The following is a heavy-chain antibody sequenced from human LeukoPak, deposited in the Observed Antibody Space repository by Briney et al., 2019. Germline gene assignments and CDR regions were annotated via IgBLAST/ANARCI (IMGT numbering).Heavy chain of an antibody. CDR1: GFTFSSYG. J-gene: IGHJ6*02. CDR3: AKVRRYFDKYAMDV. D-gene: IGHD3-9*01. Sequence: GGSLRLSCAASGFTFSSYGMHWVRQAPGEGLEWVAVISYDGSNKYYADSVKGRFTISRDNSKNTLYLQMNSLRAEDTAVYYCAKVRRYFDKYAMDVWGQGTTVTVSS. V-gene: IGHV3-30*18. CDR2: ISYDGSNK.